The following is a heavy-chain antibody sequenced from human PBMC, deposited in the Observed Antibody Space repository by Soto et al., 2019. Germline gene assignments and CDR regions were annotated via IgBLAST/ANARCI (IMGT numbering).Heavy chain of an antibody. CDR1: GFTVSSYA. V-gene: IGHV3-23*01. CDR2: ISGSGGST. J-gene: IGHJ4*02. Sequence: EVQLLESGGGLVQPGGSLRLSCAASGFTVSSYAISWVRQAPGKGLEWVSAISGSGGSTYYADSVKGRFTISRDNSKNTLYLQMNSRRAEDTAVYYCAKMHIVVVPAASDYWGQGTLVTVSS. CDR3: AKMHIVVVPAASDY. D-gene: IGHD2-2*01.